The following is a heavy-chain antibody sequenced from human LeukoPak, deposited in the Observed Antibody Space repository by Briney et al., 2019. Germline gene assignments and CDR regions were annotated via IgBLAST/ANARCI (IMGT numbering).Heavy chain of an antibody. V-gene: IGHV1-18*01. CDR1: GGTFSSYA. CDR2: ISAYNGNT. J-gene: IGHJ5*02. D-gene: IGHD3-3*01. CDR3: ARRHYDFWSGYPTFDP. Sequence: ASVKVSCKASGGTFSSYAISWVRQAPGQGLEWMGWISAYNGNTNYAQELQGRVTMTTDTSTSTAYMELRSLRSDDTAVYYCARRHYDFWSGYPTFDPWGQGTLVTVSS.